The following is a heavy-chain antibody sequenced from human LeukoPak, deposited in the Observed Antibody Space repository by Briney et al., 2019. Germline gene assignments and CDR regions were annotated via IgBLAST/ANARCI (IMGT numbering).Heavy chain of an antibody. V-gene: IGHV3-23*01. CDR3: AKSAKGYSSGWYFDY. D-gene: IGHD6-19*01. CDR2: ISGSGGST. CDR1: GFTFSSYA. Sequence: PGGSLRLSCAASGFTFSSYAMSWVRQAPGKGLEWVSAISGSGGSTYYADSVKGRFTISRDNSKNTLYLQMNSLRAEDTAVYYCAKSAKGYSSGWYFDYWAQGTLVTVSS. J-gene: IGHJ4*02.